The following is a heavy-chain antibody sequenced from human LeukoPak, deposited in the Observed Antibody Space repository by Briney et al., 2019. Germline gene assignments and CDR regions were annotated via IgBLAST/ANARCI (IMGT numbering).Heavy chain of an antibody. CDR1: GYTFTSNY. CDR3: ARDQEGFDY. V-gene: IGHV1-46*01. J-gene: IGHJ4*02. Sequence: AASLKVSCKACGYTFTSNYIHWVRQAPGQGLEWMGMIYPRDGSTSYAQKFQGRVTVTRDTSTSTVHMELSGLRSEDTAVYYCARDQEGFDYWGQGTLVTVSS. CDR2: IYPRDGST.